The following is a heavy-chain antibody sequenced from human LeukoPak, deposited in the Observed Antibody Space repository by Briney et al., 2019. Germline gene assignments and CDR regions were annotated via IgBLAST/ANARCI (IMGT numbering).Heavy chain of an antibody. Sequence: GASVEVSCKVSGYTFTIYGISCVRQAPGQGLEWMGGISAYNGNTNYAQKLQGRVTMTTDTSTTTAYMELRSRRSDDPAVYYCARDRNPLVAGTGYWGQGTLVTVSS. V-gene: IGHV1-18*04. CDR3: ARDRNPLVAGTGY. D-gene: IGHD6-19*01. J-gene: IGHJ4*02. CDR1: GYTFTIYG. CDR2: ISAYNGNT.